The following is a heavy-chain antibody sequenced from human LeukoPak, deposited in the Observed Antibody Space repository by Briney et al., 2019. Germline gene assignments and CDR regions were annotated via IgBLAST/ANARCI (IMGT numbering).Heavy chain of an antibody. D-gene: IGHD3-3*01. J-gene: IGHJ5*02. Sequence: PSETLSLTCTVSGGSISSYYWSWIRQPPGKGLEWIGYIYYSGSTNYNPSLKSRVTISVDTSKNQFSLKLSSVTAADTAVYYCARALYYDFWSGYLANNWFDPWGQGNLVTVSS. V-gene: IGHV4-59*01. CDR2: IYYSGST. CDR3: ARALYYDFWSGYLANNWFDP. CDR1: GGSISSYY.